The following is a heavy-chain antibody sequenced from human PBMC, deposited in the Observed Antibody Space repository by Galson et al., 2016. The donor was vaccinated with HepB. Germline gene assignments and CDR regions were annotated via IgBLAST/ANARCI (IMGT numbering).Heavy chain of an antibody. J-gene: IGHJ4*02. CDR1: GYTFTTYG. CDR2: ISAYNGNT. CDR3: ARVYDSSGYYPDH. V-gene: IGHV1-18*01. Sequence: SVKVSCKAAGYTFTTYGITWVRQAPGQGLEWMGWISAYNGNTKSAQKLQGRVTMTTDTSTSTAYMELRSLRSDDTALYFCARVYDSSGYYPDHWGQGTLVIVSS. D-gene: IGHD3-22*01.